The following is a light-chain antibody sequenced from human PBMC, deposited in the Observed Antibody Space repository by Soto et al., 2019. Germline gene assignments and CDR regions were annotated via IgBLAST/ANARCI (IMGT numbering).Light chain of an antibody. V-gene: IGKV3-15*01. Sequence: EIVMTQSPATLSVSTGERATLSCRASQSVSSNLAWYQQKPGQAPRLLIYGASTRATGIPARFSGSGSGTEFTLTIRSLQSEDFAVYYCQQDNNWPRTFGGGTKVEIK. CDR2: GAS. J-gene: IGKJ4*01. CDR1: QSVSSN. CDR3: QQDNNWPRT.